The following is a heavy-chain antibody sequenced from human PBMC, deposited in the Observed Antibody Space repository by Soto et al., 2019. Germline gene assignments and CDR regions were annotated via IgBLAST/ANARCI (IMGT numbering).Heavy chain of an antibody. CDR2: ISAYNGNT. CDR1: GYTFTRYG. Sequence: ASVKGSCKASGYTFTRYGISWVRQAPGQGLEWMGWISAYNGNTNYAQKLQGRVTMTTDTSTSTAYMELRSLRSDDTAVYYCARETYDFWSGYYSGLWFDPWGQGTLVTVSS. D-gene: IGHD3-3*01. CDR3: ARETYDFWSGYYSGLWFDP. V-gene: IGHV1-18*01. J-gene: IGHJ5*02.